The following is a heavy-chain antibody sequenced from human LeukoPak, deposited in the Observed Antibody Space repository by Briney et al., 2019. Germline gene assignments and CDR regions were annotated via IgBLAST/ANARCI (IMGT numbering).Heavy chain of an antibody. CDR1: GGSISSYY. J-gene: IGHJ3*02. Sequence: SETLSLTCTVSGGSISSYYWSWIRQPAGKGLEWIGRIYTSGGTNYNPSLKSRVTMSVDTSKNQFSLKLSSVTAADTAVYYCARDRFRAAAGTQNAFDIWGQGTMVTVSS. CDR2: IYTSGGT. CDR3: ARDRFRAAAGTQNAFDI. V-gene: IGHV4-4*07. D-gene: IGHD6-13*01.